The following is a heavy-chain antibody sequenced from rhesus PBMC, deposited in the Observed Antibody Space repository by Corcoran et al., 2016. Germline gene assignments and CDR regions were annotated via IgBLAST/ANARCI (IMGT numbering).Heavy chain of an antibody. D-gene: IGHD4-23*01. V-gene: IGHV4-169*02. J-gene: IGHJ6*01. CDR2: IYGSGSST. Sequence: QVQLQESGPGVVKPSETLSVTCAVSGGSISSRYWSWIRQAPGEGLEWIGYIYGSGSSTNYNPSLKSRVTLSVDTSKNQLSLKLSSVTAADTAVYYCAREYSSIYGLDSWGQGVVVTVSS. CDR1: GGSISSRY. CDR3: AREYSSIYGLDS.